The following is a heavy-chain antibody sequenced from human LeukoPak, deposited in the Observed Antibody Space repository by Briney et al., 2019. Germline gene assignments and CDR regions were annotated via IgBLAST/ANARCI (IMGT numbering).Heavy chain of an antibody. CDR1: GGTFSSYT. Sequence: SVKVSCKASGGTFSSYTISWVRQAPGQGLEWMGRIIPILGIANYAQKFQGRVTITADKSTSTAYMELSSLRSEDTAVYHCARERYCSSTSCYRPYWGQGTLVTVSS. CDR3: ARERYCSSTSCYRPY. V-gene: IGHV1-69*04. D-gene: IGHD2-2*02. J-gene: IGHJ4*02. CDR2: IIPILGIA.